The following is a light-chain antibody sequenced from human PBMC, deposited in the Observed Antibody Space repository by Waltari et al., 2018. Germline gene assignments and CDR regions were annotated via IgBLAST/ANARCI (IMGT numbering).Light chain of an antibody. J-gene: IGLJ3*02. Sequence: QSVLTQPPSVSGTPGQRVTISCSGSNSNIGGNFVNWYQQLPGKAPKLLIYNDNQGPSGCPDRFSAAKSGTSAALAITGLQSEDEADYYCAVWDDSLGGVFGGGTKLTVL. V-gene: IGLV1-44*01. CDR1: NSNIGGNF. CDR3: AVWDDSLGGV. CDR2: NDN.